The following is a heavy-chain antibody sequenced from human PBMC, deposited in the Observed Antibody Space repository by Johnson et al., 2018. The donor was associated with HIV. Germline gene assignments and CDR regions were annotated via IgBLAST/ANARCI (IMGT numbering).Heavy chain of an antibody. CDR2: IWYDGSKK. D-gene: IGHD3-9*01. Sequence: QVHLVESGGGVVQPGRSLRLSCAASGFTFSTYGMHWVRQAPGKGLEWVAVIWYDGSKKYYVESVQGRFTISRDNSKNTLYLEMNSLRAEDTAVYYCARDPYYDFLTGPRDAFDSWGQGTMVTVSS. J-gene: IGHJ3*02. CDR1: GFTFSTYG. V-gene: IGHV3-33*01. CDR3: ARDPYYDFLTGPRDAFDS.